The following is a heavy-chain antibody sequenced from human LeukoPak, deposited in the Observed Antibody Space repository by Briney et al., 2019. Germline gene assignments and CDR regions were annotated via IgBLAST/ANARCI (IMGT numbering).Heavy chain of an antibody. CDR1: GFTFSDYY. Sequence: PGGSLRLSCAASGFTFSDYYMSWIRQAPGKGLEWVSYISSSSSYTNYADSVKGRFTISRDNAKNSLYLQMNSLRAEDTAVYYCARVGYYYDGSGYYPHQNFDYWGQGTLVTVSS. D-gene: IGHD3-22*01. J-gene: IGHJ4*02. V-gene: IGHV3-11*06. CDR2: ISSSSSYT. CDR3: ARVGYYYDGSGYYPHQNFDY.